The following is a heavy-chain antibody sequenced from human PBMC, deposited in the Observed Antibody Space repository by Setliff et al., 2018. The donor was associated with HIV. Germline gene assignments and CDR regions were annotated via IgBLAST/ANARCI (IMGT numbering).Heavy chain of an antibody. D-gene: IGHD2-2*01. J-gene: IGHJ4*02. CDR1: GGSINSSNW. CDR3: ARASYQLLFPYYFDH. Sequence: SETLSLTCAVSGGSINSSNWWSWVRQPPGKELEWIGEIYHSGSTNYNPSLKSRATISVDKSKKHFSLKLTSVTAADTAVYYCARASYQLLFPYYFDHWGQGTLVTVSS. V-gene: IGHV4-4*02. CDR2: IYHSGST.